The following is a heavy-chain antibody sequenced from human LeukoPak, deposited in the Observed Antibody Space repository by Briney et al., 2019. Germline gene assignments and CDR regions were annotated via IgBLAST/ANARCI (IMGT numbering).Heavy chain of an antibody. Sequence: SETLSLNCTVSGGPISCYFWNLIRQSPGTGLDRLGLFYYSGSTNYNPSLKSRVTISIDTSKNQFSLKLSSVTAADTAVYYCARGGRYCSGGSCYLLDYWGQGTLVTVSS. CDR1: GGPISCYF. CDR2: FYYSGST. D-gene: IGHD2-15*01. CDR3: ARGGRYCSGGSCYLLDY. J-gene: IGHJ4*02. V-gene: IGHV4-59*01.